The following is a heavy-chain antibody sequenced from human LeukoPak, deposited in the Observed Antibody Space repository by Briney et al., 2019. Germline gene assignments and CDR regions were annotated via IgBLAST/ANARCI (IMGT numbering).Heavy chain of an antibody. J-gene: IGHJ4*02. CDR2: ISSTNAI. V-gene: IGHV3-69-1*02. D-gene: IGHD1-26*01. CDR1: GFTFANYA. CDR3: ARDDMWAFDY. Sequence: GGSLRLSCAASGFTFANYAMNWFRHTPGKGLEWLSYISSTNAIYYADSVKGRFTISRDNAKESLYLQMNSLRAEDTAVYYCARDDMWAFDYWGQGTLVTVSS.